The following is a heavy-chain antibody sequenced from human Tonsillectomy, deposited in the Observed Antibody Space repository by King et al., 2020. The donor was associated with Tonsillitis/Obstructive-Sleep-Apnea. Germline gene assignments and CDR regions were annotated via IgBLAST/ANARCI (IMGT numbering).Heavy chain of an antibody. CDR2: IIPILGIA. V-gene: IGHV1-69*10. D-gene: IGHD6-19*01. J-gene: IGHJ6*02. CDR3: ARGRGSGWYYYYYGMDV. CDR1: GGTFSSYA. Sequence: QLVQSGAEVKKPGSSVKVSCKASGGTFSSYAISWVRQAPGQGLEWMGGIIPILGIANYAQKFQGRVTITADKSTSTAYMELSSLRSEDTAVYYCARGRGSGWYYYYYGMDVWGQGTTVTVSS.